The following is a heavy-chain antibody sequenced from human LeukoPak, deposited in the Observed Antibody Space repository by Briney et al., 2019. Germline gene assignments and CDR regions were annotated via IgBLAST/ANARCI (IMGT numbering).Heavy chain of an antibody. Sequence: VSVKVSCKASGYAFTSYGISWVRQAPGQGLEWMGWISAYNGNTNYAQKLQGRVTMTTDTSTSTVYMELRSLRSDDTAVYYCARDKYYYDSLLQHWGQGTLVTVSS. J-gene: IGHJ1*01. V-gene: IGHV1-18*01. D-gene: IGHD3-22*01. CDR1: GYAFTSYG. CDR2: ISAYNGNT. CDR3: ARDKYYYDSLLQH.